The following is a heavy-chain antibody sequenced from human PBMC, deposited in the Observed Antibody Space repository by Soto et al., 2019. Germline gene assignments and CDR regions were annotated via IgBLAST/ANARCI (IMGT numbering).Heavy chain of an antibody. CDR1: GYTLTELS. J-gene: IGHJ4*02. D-gene: IGHD3-3*01. CDR2: FDPEDGET. Sequence: ASVKVSCKVSGYTLTELSMHWVRQAPGKGLEWMGGFDPEDGETIYAQKFQGRVTMTEDTSTDTAYMELSSLRSEDTAVYYCGTASITIFTFPLDSRGQATLVTVSS. V-gene: IGHV1-24*01. CDR3: GTASITIFTFPLDS.